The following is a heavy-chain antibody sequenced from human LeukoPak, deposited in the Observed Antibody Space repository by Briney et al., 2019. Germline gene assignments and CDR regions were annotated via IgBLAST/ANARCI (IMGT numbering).Heavy chain of an antibody. V-gene: IGHV3-30*18. CDR2: ISYDGSNK. CDR3: AKELGDYTTWAFDI. J-gene: IGHJ3*02. D-gene: IGHD3-10*01. CDR1: GFTFSSYG. Sequence: GRSLRLSCAASGFTFSSYGMHWVRQAPGKGLEWVAVISYDGSNKYYADSVEGRFTISRDNSKNTLYLQMNSLRAEDTAVYYCAKELGDYTTWAFDIWGQGTMVTVSS.